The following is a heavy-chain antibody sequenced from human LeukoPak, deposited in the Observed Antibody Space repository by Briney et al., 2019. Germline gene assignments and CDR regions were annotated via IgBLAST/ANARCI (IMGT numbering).Heavy chain of an antibody. Sequence: SETLSLTCAVYGASFNTYYWTWIRQSPDKGLEWIGEVKHDGDTNVNPSLRSRVVMSVDASKNQFSLKMTSVTAADTAIYVCARGPVALPNDRLSLFFDFWGQGTLVTVSS. D-gene: IGHD2-8*01. J-gene: IGHJ5*01. CDR1: GASFNTYY. CDR3: ARGPVALPNDRLSLFFDF. V-gene: IGHV4-34*01. CDR2: VKHDGDT.